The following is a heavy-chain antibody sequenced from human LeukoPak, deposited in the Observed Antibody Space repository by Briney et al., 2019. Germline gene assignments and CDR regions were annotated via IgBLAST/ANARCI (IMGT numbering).Heavy chain of an antibody. CDR3: ATDYSNFYGMDV. CDR2: IQNSART. Sequence: IGYIQNSARTNYNPSLESRVTISVDSSKDQFSLRLSSVTAADTAVYYCATDYSNFYGMDVWGQGTTVTVSS. V-gene: IGHV4-59*01. D-gene: IGHD4-11*01. J-gene: IGHJ6*02.